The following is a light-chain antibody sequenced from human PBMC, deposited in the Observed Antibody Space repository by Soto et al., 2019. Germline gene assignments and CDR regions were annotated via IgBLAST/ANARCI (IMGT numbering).Light chain of an antibody. CDR1: QSVTTR. CDR3: QQYGGSPIT. Sequence: EIVLTQSPGPLSLSPGEIVTLSCRASQSVTTRLAWYQHKPGQAPRLLMSGASSRASGVPVRFSGSGSGTDFTLTISRLEPEDFALYYCQQYGGSPITFGLGTRLEI. J-gene: IGKJ5*01. V-gene: IGKV3-20*01. CDR2: GAS.